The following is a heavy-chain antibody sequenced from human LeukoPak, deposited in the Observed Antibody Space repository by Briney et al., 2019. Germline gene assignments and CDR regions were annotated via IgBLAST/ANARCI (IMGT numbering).Heavy chain of an antibody. J-gene: IGHJ4*02. D-gene: IGHD3-10*01. CDR2: ISSSSSYI. CDR3: ARTYGSGSSFDY. Sequence: GGSLRLSCAASGFTFSNYGMHWVRQAPGKGLEWVSSISSSSSYIYYADSVKGRFTISRDNAKNSLYLQMNSLRAEDTAVYYCARTYGSGSSFDYWGQGTLVTVSS. V-gene: IGHV3-21*01. CDR1: GFTFSNYG.